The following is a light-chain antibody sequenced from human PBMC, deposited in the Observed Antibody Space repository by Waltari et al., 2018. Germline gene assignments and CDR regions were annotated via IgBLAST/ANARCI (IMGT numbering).Light chain of an antibody. CDR3: QQSYNTPPMYT. CDR1: QKIYTY. J-gene: IGKJ2*01. CDR2: SVS. Sequence: DIQMTQSPSSLSASVGDRVTITCRASQKIYTYLNWYQQKAGKAPNLLISSVSTLQSGVPSRVSGSGSGTVFTLTISSLQPEDFATYFCQQSYNTPPMYTFGQGTKLELK. V-gene: IGKV1-39*01.